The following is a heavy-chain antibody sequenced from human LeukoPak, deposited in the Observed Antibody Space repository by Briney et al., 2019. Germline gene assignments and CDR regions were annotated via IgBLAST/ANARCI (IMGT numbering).Heavy chain of an antibody. CDR2: ISSSSSTI. V-gene: IGHV3-48*04. D-gene: IGHD1-26*01. CDR3: ATDQWERRY. Sequence: GGSLRLSCAASGFTFSSYGMTWVRQAPGKGLEWISYISSSSSTIYYADSVKGRFTISRDNAKNSLYLQMNSLRAEDTAVYYCATDQWERRYWGQGTLVTVSS. CDR1: GFTFSSYG. J-gene: IGHJ4*02.